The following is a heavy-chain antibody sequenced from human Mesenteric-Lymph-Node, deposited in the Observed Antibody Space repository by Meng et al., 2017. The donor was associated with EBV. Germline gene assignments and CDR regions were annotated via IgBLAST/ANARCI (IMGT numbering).Heavy chain of an antibody. CDR1: DCSLSIGN. J-gene: IGHJ4*02. V-gene: IGHV4-34*01. CDR3: ARVGEADSGDYPNEDS. Sequence: GLCTPPSPLALTCVLIDCSLSIGNRRSFRQPPGRGLGLIGEINHSGNTNYYPSLNSRVTISVDTSKNQFSLRLTSVTAADTAVYYCARVGEADSGDYPNEDSWGQGTLVTVSS. D-gene: IGHD4-17*01. CDR2: INHSGNT.